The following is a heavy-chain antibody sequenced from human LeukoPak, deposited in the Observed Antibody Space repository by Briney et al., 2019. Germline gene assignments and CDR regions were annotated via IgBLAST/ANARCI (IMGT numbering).Heavy chain of an antibody. CDR3: ARIPLYYDILTGYYSLRSHTIDY. J-gene: IGHJ4*02. V-gene: IGHV4-34*01. CDR2: INHSGST. D-gene: IGHD3-9*01. Sequence: SETLSLTCAVYGGSFSGYYWSWIRQPPGKGLEWIGEINHSGSTNYNPSLKSRVTISVDTSKNQFSLKLSSVTAADTAAYYCARIPLYYDILTGYYSLRSHTIDYWGQGTLVTVSS. CDR1: GGSFSGYY.